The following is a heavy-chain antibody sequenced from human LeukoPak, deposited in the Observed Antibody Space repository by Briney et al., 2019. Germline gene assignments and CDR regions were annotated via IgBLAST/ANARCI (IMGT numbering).Heavy chain of an antibody. CDR2: IAHDGSNK. CDR3: ARSFFQWNYGSCLDP. CDR1: GFTLSSYA. D-gene: IGHD1-7*01. V-gene: IGHV3-30*03. J-gene: IGHJ5*02. Sequence: PGGSLRLSCAASGFTLSSYAMSWVRQVPGKGLEWVALIAHDGSNKYYADSVKGRFTISRDNSRSILYLQMNSLRPEDTAVYSCARSFFQWNYGSCLDPWGQGTLVTVSS.